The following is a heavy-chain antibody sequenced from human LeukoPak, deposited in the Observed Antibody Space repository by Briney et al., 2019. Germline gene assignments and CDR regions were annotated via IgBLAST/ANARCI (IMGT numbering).Heavy chain of an antibody. V-gene: IGHV1-18*01. CDR2: INAYNGNT. CDR1: GYTFTSYG. CDR3: AREDIVVVPAAILGGIKQDYYYYYMDV. J-gene: IGHJ6*03. Sequence: ASVKVSCKASGYTFTSYGISWVRQAPGQGLEWMGWINAYNGNTNYAQKLQGRVTMTTDTSTSTAYMELRSLRSDDTAVYYCAREDIVVVPAAILGGIKQDYYYYYMDVWGKGTTVTVSS. D-gene: IGHD2-2*02.